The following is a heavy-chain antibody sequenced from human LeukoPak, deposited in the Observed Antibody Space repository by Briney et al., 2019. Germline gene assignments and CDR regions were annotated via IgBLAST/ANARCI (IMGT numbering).Heavy chain of an antibody. CDR3: AQGSGFYYDY. V-gene: IGHV3-15*07. CDR1: GLSLRNVW. CDR2: IKRETDGGTT. J-gene: IGHJ4*02. Sequence: PGGSLRLSCAVSGLSLRNVWMNWLRQAPGKGLEWVGLIKRETDGGTTDFAASVKGRFTISRDDSKNTLYLQMNRLTSEDTAVYYCAQGSGFYYDYWGQGTLVTVSS. D-gene: IGHD3-22*01.